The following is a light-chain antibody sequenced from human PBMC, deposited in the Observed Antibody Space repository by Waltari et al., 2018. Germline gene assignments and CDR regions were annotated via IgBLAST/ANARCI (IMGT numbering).Light chain of an antibody. CDR1: QSISSW. CDR2: KAS. V-gene: IGKV1-5*03. Sequence: DIQMTQSPSTLSASVGDRVTITCRASQSISSWLAWYQQKPGKAPKLLIYKASSLESGVPSRFSGSGSRTEFTLTISSLQPDDFATDYCQQYNSYSRTFGQGTKVEIK. J-gene: IGKJ1*01. CDR3: QQYNSYSRT.